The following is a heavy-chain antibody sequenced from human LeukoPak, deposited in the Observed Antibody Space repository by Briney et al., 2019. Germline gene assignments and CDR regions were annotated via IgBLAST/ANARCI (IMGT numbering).Heavy chain of an antibody. CDR3: AREDGRLLQNDY. D-gene: IGHD1-26*01. J-gene: IGHJ4*02. CDR2: INPNSGGT. CDR1: GYTFTGYY. V-gene: IGHV1-2*06. Sequence: ASVKVSCKASGYTFTGYYMHCVRQAPGQGLEWMGRINPNSGGTNYAQKFQGRVTMTRDTSISTAYMELSRLRSDDTAVYYCAREDGRLLQNDYWGQGTLVTVSS.